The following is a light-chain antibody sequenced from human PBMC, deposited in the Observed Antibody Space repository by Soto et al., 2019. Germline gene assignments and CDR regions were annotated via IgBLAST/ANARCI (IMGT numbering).Light chain of an antibody. CDR3: QPSYSTLWT. J-gene: IGKJ1*01. CDR1: QSINDC. CDR2: IVS. Sequence: DIQLTQSPSSLSASVGDTVTITCRASQSINDCLNWYQQKPGQAPQVLISIVSVLQSGVPSSFSGSGSGTDVTLTISSMLPEELPTYFYQPSYSTLWTFGQGTKVEMK. V-gene: IGKV1-39*01.